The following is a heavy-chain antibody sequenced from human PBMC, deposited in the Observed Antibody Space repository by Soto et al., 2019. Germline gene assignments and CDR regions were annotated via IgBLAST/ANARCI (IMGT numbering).Heavy chain of an antibody. CDR1: GCSISSGGYY. J-gene: IGHJ5*02. D-gene: IGHD2-15*01. V-gene: IGHV4-31*03. CDR2: IYYSGST. CDR3: ARGSYCSGGSCSSFHWFDP. Sequence: SETLSLTCPVSGCSISSGGYYWSWIHQHPGKGLEWIGYIYYSGSTDYNPSLKSRVTISVDTSKNQFSLILRSVTAADTAVYYCARGSYCSGGSCSSFHWFDPWGQGTQVTVSS.